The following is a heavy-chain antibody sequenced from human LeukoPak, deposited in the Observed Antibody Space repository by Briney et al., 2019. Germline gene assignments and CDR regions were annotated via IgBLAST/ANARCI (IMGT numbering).Heavy chain of an antibody. Sequence: GEPLKISCKGSGYSFTSYWIGCVRQMPGKGLEWMGRIDPSDSYTNYSPSFQGHVTISADKSISTAYLQWSSLKASDTAMYYCARLEYLYCSGGSCYSHYFDYWGQGTLVTVSS. CDR3: ARLEYLYCSGGSCYSHYFDY. CDR1: GYSFTSYW. D-gene: IGHD2-15*01. J-gene: IGHJ4*02. CDR2: IDPSDSYT. V-gene: IGHV5-10-1*01.